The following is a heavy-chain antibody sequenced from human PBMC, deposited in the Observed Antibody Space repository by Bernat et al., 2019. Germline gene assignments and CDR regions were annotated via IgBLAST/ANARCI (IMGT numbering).Heavy chain of an antibody. V-gene: IGHV4-30-2*01. CDR1: GGSISSGGYS. D-gene: IGHD3-22*01. Sequence: QLQLQESGSGLVKPSQTLSLTCAVSGGSISSGGYSWSWIRQPPGKGLEWIGYIYHSGSTYYNPSLKSRVTISVDRSKNQFSLKLSSVTAADTAVYYCARTSMIVDEFLFDYWGQGTLVTVSS. CDR3: ARTSMIVDEFLFDY. J-gene: IGHJ4*02. CDR2: IYHSGST.